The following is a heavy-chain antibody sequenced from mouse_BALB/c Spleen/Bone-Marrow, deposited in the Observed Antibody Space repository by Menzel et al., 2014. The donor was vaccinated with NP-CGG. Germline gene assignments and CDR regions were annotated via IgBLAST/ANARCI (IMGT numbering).Heavy chain of an antibody. Sequence: EVQLQQSGAELVKPGASVKLSCTASGFNIKDTYMHWVKQRPEQGLEWIGRIDPANGNTKYDPKFQGKATITADTSSNTAYLQLSSLTSEDTAVYYCASYYYGSYAFAYWGQGTLVTVSA. V-gene: IGHV14-3*02. D-gene: IGHD1-1*01. CDR2: IDPANGNT. CDR3: ASYYYGSYAFAY. J-gene: IGHJ3*01. CDR1: GFNIKDTY.